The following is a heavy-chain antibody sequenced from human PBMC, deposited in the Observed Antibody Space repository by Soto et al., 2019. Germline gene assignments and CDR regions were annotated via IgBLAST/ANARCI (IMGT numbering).Heavy chain of an antibody. Sequence: GASVKVSCKVSGYTLTELSMHWVRQAPGKGLEWMGGFDPEDGETIYAQKFQGRVTMTEDTSTGTAYMELSSLRSEDTAVYYCATKSIAVAGTQGDAFDIWGQGTMVTVSS. D-gene: IGHD6-19*01. V-gene: IGHV1-24*01. CDR1: GYTLTELS. CDR2: FDPEDGET. CDR3: ATKSIAVAGTQGDAFDI. J-gene: IGHJ3*02.